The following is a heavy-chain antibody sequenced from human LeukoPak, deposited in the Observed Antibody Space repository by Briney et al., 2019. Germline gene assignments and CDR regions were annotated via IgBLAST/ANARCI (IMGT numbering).Heavy chain of an antibody. CDR3: ARGTVDYYDSSGYWGLFDY. J-gene: IGHJ4*02. CDR2: IYYSGST. D-gene: IGHD3-22*01. CDR1: GGSISSYY. Sequence: PSETLSLTCTVSGGSISSYYWSWIRQPPGKGLEWIGCIYYSGSTNYNPSLKSRVTISVDTSKNQFSLKLSSVTAADTAVYYCARGTVDYYDSSGYWGLFDYWGQGTLVTVSS. V-gene: IGHV4-59*01.